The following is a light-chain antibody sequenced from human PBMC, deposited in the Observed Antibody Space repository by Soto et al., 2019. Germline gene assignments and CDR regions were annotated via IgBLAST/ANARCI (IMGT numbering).Light chain of an antibody. CDR3: QQYNNWLRT. V-gene: IGKV3-15*01. CDR1: QSVGSS. J-gene: IGKJ5*01. CDR2: AAS. Sequence: ERVMTQSPATLSLSPGERATLSCRASQSVGSSLAWYQQKPGQAPSLLIYAASTRATGIPARFSGSGSGTEFTLTITGLQSEDFAVYYCQQYNNWLRTFGQGTRLEIK.